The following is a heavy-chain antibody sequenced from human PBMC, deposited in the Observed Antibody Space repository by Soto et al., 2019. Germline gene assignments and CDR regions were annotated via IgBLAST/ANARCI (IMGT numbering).Heavy chain of an antibody. CDR3: TTSNYYESGTYPQAPFDY. D-gene: IGHD3-10*01. V-gene: IGHV3-15*07. Sequence: EVHLLESGGGLVKPGGSLRLSCAASGFTFTNAWMTWIRQVPGKGLEWVGRIQSKTNGATTDHAAHGKGRFTISRDDSKNTLYLGKNSLKTEDTALYYCTTSNYYESGTYPQAPFDYWGPGTLVTVSS. CDR2: IQSKTNGATT. J-gene: IGHJ4*02. CDR1: GFTFTNAW.